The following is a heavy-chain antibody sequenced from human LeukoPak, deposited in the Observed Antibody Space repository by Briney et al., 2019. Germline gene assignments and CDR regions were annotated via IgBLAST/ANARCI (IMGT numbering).Heavy chain of an antibody. CDR3: ARAPRRIVATIGPFDY. CDR2: INHSGST. D-gene: IGHD5-12*01. J-gene: IGHJ4*02. V-gene: IGHV4-34*01. CDR1: GGSFSGYY. Sequence: SETLSLTCVVYGGSFSGYYWSWIRQPPGKGLEWIGEINHSGSTNYNPSLKSRVTISVDTSKNQFSLKLSSVTAADTAVYYSARAPRRIVATIGPFDYWGQGTLVTVSS.